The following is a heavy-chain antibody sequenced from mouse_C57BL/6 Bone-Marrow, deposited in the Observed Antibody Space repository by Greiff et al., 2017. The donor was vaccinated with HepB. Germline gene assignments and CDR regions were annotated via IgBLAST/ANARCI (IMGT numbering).Heavy chain of an antibody. V-gene: IGHV10-3*01. CDR1: GFTFNTYA. CDR3: VRDEATGFAY. Sequence: DVQLVESGGGLVQPKGSLKLSCAASGFTFNTYAMHWVRQAPGKGLEWVARIRRKSSNYATYYADSVKDRFTISRDDSQSMLYLQMNNLKTEDTAMYYCVRDEATGFAYWGQGTLVTVSA. J-gene: IGHJ3*01. CDR2: IRRKSSNYAT.